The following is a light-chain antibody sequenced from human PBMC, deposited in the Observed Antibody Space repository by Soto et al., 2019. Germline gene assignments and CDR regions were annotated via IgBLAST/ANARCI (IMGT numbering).Light chain of an antibody. CDR1: SSDVGSYNL. V-gene: IGLV2-23*01. CDR2: EGS. CDR3: CSYAGSSTYV. J-gene: IGLJ1*01. Sequence: QSVLTQPASVSGSPGQSITIPCTGTSSDVGSYNLVSWYQQHPGKAPKLMIYEGSKRPSGVSNRFSGSKSGNTASLTISGLQAEDGADYYCCSYAGSSTYVFGTGTKVTVL.